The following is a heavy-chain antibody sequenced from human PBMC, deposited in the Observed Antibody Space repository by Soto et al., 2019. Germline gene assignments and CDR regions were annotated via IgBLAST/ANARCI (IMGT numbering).Heavy chain of an antibody. CDR3: ARVLSSWEWMMGFDP. CDR1: GGSISNGGYY. CDR2: IYYSGST. Sequence: QVQLQESGPGLVKPSQTLSLTCTVSGGSISNGGYYWSWIRQHPGKGLEWIGYIYYSGSTYYNPSLKSRVTISVDTSKNQFSLKLSSVTAADTAVYYCARVLSSWEWMMGFDPWGQGTLVTVSS. V-gene: IGHV4-31*03. D-gene: IGHD6-13*01. J-gene: IGHJ5*02.